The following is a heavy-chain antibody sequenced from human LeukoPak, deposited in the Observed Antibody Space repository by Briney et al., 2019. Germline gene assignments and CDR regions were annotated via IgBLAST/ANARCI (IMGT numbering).Heavy chain of an antibody. Sequence: GGSLRLSCAASGFAFSRYWMHWVRQAPGKGLVWVSRIEGDGSSTTYADYVKGRFTISRDNAKNTLYLQMNSLRAEDTAVYFCARDPSAFAGYFDFWGQGSLVTASS. CDR1: GFAFSRYW. J-gene: IGHJ4*02. D-gene: IGHD3-10*01. CDR2: IEGDGSST. CDR3: ARDPSAFAGYFDF. V-gene: IGHV3-74*01.